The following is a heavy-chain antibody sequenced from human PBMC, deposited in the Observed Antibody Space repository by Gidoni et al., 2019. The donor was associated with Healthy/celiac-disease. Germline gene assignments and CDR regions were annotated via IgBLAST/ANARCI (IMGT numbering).Heavy chain of an antibody. V-gene: IGHV3-23*01. D-gene: IGHD3-9*01. Sequence: EVQLLESGGGLVQPGGSLRLSWAASGFPFSSYAMSWVRQAPGKGLAWVSAIRGSGGSTYYADSVKGRFTISRDNSKNTLYLQMNSLRAEDTAVYYCAKDLRYFDRLGAFDIWGQGTMVTVSS. CDR1: GFPFSSYA. CDR2: IRGSGGST. J-gene: IGHJ3*02. CDR3: AKDLRYFDRLGAFDI.